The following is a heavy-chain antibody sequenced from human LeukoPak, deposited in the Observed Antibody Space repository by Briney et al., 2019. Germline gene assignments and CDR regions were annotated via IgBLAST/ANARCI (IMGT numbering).Heavy chain of an antibody. CDR3: SSGRAGNEDY. J-gene: IGHJ4*02. CDR1: GRSISSSRYY. V-gene: IGHV4-39*01. D-gene: IGHD2-8*01. CDR2: IYYSGST. Sequence: SDTLSLTCTVSGRSISSSRYYWGWLRQPPGKGLEWIGSIYYSGSTYYNTSLKRRVTISIATSQKQSSLTLRHLTTPRTAVYFCSSGRAGNEDYWCRGTGATVTS.